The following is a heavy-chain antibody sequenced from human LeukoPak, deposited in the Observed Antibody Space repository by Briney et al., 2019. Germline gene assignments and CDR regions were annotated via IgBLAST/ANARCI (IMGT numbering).Heavy chain of an antibody. CDR2: ISSSGSTI. V-gene: IGHV3-48*03. CDR1: GFTFSSYE. D-gene: IGHD2-15*01. CDR3: ARAPHCSGGSCPSGYFDY. Sequence: GGSLRLSCAASGFTFSSYEMNWVRQAPGKGLEWVSYISSSGSTIYYADSVKGRFTISRDNAKNSLYLQMNSLRAEDTAVYYCARAPHCSGGSCPSGYFDYWGQGTLATVSS. J-gene: IGHJ4*02.